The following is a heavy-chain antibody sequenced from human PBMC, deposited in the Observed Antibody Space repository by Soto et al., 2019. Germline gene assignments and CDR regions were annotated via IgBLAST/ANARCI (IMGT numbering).Heavy chain of an antibody. Sequence: GGSLRLSCAASGFTFSSYGMHWVRQAPGKGLEWVAVIWYDGSNKYYADSVKGRFTISRDNSKNTLYLQMNSLRAEDTAVYYCARDEGIAARQYYYYGMDVWGQGTTVTVSS. V-gene: IGHV3-33*01. CDR2: IWYDGSNK. J-gene: IGHJ6*02. D-gene: IGHD6-6*01. CDR3: ARDEGIAARQYYYYGMDV. CDR1: GFTFSSYG.